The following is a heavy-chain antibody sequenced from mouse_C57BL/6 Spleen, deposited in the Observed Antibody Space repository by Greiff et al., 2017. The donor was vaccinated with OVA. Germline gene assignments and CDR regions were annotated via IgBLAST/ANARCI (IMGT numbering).Heavy chain of an antibody. CDR1: GYAFSSSW. V-gene: IGHV1-82*01. CDR3: AREGLVWFAD. CDR2: IYPGDGDT. D-gene: IGHD3-3*01. J-gene: IGHJ3*01. Sequence: QVQLQQSGPELVKPGASVKISCKASGYAFSSSWMNWVKQRPGKGLEWIGRIYPGDGDTNYNGKFKGKATLTADKSSSTAYMQLSSLTAEESAVYFSAREGLVWFADGGKGTLGTVSA.